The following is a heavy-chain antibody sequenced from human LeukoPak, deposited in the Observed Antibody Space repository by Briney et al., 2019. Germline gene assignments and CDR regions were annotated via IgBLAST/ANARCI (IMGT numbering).Heavy chain of an antibody. J-gene: IGHJ6*02. CDR3: ARDHLRPSLSMDV. V-gene: IGHV3-30*02. CDR1: GFTFSSYG. CDR2: IRYDGSNK. Sequence: GGSLRLSCAASGFTFSSYGMHWVRQAPGKGLEWVAFIRYDGSNKYYADSVKGRFTSSRDNSKSTLYLHMNSLRAEDTAVYYCARDHLRPSLSMDVWGQGTTVTVSS.